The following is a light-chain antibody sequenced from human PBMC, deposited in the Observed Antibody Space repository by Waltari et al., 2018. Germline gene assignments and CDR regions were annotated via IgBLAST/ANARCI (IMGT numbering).Light chain of an antibody. J-gene: IGLJ3*02. CDR1: SLRSYY. V-gene: IGLV3-19*01. Sequence: SSELTQDPAVSVALGQTVRITCQGDSLRSYYASWYQQKPGQAPGLVIYGKNNRPSGIPDRFSGSSSGNTASLTITGAQAEDEADYCCNSRDSSGNHWVFGGGTKLTVL. CDR2: GKN. CDR3: NSRDSSGNHWV.